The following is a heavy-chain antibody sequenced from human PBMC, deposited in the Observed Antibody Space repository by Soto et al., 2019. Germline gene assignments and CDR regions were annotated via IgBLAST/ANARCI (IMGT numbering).Heavy chain of an antibody. CDR3: ATGPVVVVAAKGLAFDI. J-gene: IGHJ3*02. CDR1: GYPLTELS. CDR2: FDPEDGET. D-gene: IGHD2-15*01. Sequence: QVQLVQSGAEVKKPGASVKVSCKVSGYPLTELSVHWVRQAPGKGLEWMGGFDPEDGETIYAQKFQVRVTMTEDTSTDTAYIERSSLGAEDTAVYYCATGPVVVVAAKGLAFDIWGQGTMVTVSS. V-gene: IGHV1-24*01.